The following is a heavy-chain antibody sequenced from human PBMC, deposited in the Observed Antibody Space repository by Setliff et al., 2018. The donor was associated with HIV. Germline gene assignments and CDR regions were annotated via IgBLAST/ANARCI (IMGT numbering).Heavy chain of an antibody. D-gene: IGHD3-3*01. CDR2: IYHSGGT. CDR3: ARVPFTTGFDY. CDR1: GYSISSGYX. V-gene: IGHV4-38-2*01. J-gene: IGHJ4*02. Sequence: PSETLSLTCAVSGYSISSGYXGGWIRQPPGRGLEWIGNIYHSGGTHYNPSLRSRVTISVDTSKNHFSLKLSSVTAADTAVFYCARVPFTTGFDYWGQGILVTVPQ.